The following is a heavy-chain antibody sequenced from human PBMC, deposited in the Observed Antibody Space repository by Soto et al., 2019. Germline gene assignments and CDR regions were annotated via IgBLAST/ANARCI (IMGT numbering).Heavy chain of an antibody. CDR2: IIPILGIA. D-gene: IGHD2-2*02. CDR1: GGTFSGNI. V-gene: IGHV1-69*02. CDR3: AMEYCSSTSCYRDY. J-gene: IGHJ4*02. Sequence: QVQLVQSGAEVKKLGSSGKVSSKASGGTFSGNIISWGRRAPGQGLEWMGRIIPILGIANYAQKFQGRVTITADKSTSTAYMELSSLRSEDTAVYYCAMEYCSSTSCYRDYWGQGTLVTVSS.